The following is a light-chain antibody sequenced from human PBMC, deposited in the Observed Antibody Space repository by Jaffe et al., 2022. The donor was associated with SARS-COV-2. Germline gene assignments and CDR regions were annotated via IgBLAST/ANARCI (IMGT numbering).Light chain of an antibody. V-gene: IGKV1-39*01. CDR1: QTFSNY. CDR2: AAT. CDR3: QQSYSTQYT. J-gene: IGKJ2*01. Sequence: DIQMTQSPSSLSASVGDRVTITCRASQTFSNYLNWYQQKPGKAPKLLIYAATSLQGGVPSRFSGSGSGTVFTLTISSLQPEDFATYYCQQSYSTQYTFGQGTKLQI.